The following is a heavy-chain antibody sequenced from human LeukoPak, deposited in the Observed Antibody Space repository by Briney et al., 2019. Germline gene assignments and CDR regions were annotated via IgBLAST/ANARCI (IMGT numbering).Heavy chain of an antibody. J-gene: IGHJ4*02. Sequence: SETLSLTCTVSGGSISSYYWSWIRQPPGKGLEWIGYIYYSGSTNYNPSLESRVTISVDTSKNQFSLKLTSVTAADTAIYYCARGTGYYPHWGQGTLVTVSS. CDR3: ARGTGYYPH. CDR1: GGSISSYY. V-gene: IGHV4-59*01. D-gene: IGHD3/OR15-3a*01. CDR2: IYYSGST.